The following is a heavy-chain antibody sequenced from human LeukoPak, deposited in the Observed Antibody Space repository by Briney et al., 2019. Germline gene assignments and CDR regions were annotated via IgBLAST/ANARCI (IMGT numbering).Heavy chain of an antibody. Sequence: SETLSLTCTVSGGSISSYYWSWIRQPPGKGLEWIGYIYYSGSTNYNPSLKSRVTISVDTSKNQFSLKLSSVTAADTAVYYCARARSVCSSTSCYAYYFDYWGQGTLVTVSS. D-gene: IGHD2-2*01. J-gene: IGHJ4*02. CDR1: GGSISSYY. CDR2: IYYSGST. V-gene: IGHV4-59*01. CDR3: ARARSVCSSTSCYAYYFDY.